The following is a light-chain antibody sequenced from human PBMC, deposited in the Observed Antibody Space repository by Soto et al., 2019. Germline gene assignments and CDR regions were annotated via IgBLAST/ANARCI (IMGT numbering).Light chain of an antibody. CDR1: QYISTH. Sequence: DIQLTQSPSSLSASVGDRVTITCRASQYISTHLNWYRQKSGSAPKLLIYSASGLQTGVPSRFRGSGSGTDFTLTITGLQRDDFATYFCQQSYTSPLTFGGGTKVDI. CDR2: SAS. V-gene: IGKV1-39*01. CDR3: QQSYTSPLT. J-gene: IGKJ4*01.